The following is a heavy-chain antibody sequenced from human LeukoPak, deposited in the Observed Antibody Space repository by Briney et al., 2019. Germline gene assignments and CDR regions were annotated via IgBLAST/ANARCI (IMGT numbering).Heavy chain of an antibody. CDR1: GFTFSNYN. CDR3: ARAGSITTMGDV. V-gene: IGHV3-21*06. D-gene: IGHD2-2*01. CDR2: ITGSSSYI. J-gene: IGHJ6*04. Sequence: GGSLRLSCAASGFTFSNYNMNWVRQAPGKGLEWVSSITGSSSYIYYADSLKGRFTISRDNAKNSLYLQMNSLRAEDTAVYYCARAGSITTMGDVWGKGTTVTVSS.